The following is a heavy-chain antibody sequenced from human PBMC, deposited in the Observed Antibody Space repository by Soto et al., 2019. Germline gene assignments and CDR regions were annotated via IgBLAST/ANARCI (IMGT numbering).Heavy chain of an antibody. CDR1: GFTFSSYA. Sequence: GGSLRLSCAASGFTFSSYAMHWVRQAPGKGLEWVAVISYDGSDKYYADSVKGRFTISRDNSKNTLYLQMNSLRAEDTAVYYCARNPDLAVAGSYYFDYWGQGTLVTVSS. D-gene: IGHD6-19*01. CDR2: ISYDGSDK. J-gene: IGHJ4*02. CDR3: ARNPDLAVAGSYYFDY. V-gene: IGHV3-30-3*01.